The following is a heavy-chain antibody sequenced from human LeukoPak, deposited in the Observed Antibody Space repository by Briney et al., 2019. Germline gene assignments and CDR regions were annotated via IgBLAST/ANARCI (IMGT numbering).Heavy chain of an antibody. CDR1: GFTFSSYA. Sequence: PGGSLRLSCAASGFTFSSYAMSWVRQAPGKGLEWVSAISGSGGSTYYADSVKGRFTISRDNSKNTLYLQMNSLRAEDTAVYYCAKFYGGDSCGSRGTYFDYWGQGTLVTVSS. V-gene: IGHV3-23*01. J-gene: IGHJ4*02. D-gene: IGHD5-18*01. CDR3: AKFYGGDSCGSRGTYFDY. CDR2: ISGSGGST.